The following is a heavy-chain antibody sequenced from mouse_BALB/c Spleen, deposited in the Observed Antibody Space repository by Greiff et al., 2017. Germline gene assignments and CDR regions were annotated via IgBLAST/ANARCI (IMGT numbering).Heavy chain of an antibody. Sequence: LVKTGASVKISCKATGYSFTGDYMHWVKQSHGKSLEGLGDISCYNGATSYNQKFKGKATFTVDTSSSTTYMQFNSLTSEDSAVYYCARGRYGNYGMDYWGQGTSVTVSS. J-gene: IGHJ4*01. CDR3: ARGRYGNYGMDY. D-gene: IGHD2-10*02. V-gene: IGHV1S34*01. CDR2: ISCYNGAT. CDR1: GYSFTGDY.